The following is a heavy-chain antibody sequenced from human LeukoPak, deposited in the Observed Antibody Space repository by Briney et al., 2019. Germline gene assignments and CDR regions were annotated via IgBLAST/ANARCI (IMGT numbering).Heavy chain of an antibody. V-gene: IGHV1-8*01. Sequence: ASVRVSCKASGYTFSSHGINWVRQATGQGLEWMGWMNPNSGNTGYAQKFQGRVIMTRDTSINTAYLEFYSLRSEDTAVYYCARGYSPTLRTTGNDYWGQGTLVTVSS. CDR3: ARGYSPTLRTTGNDY. J-gene: IGHJ4*02. CDR2: MNPNSGNT. CDR1: GYTFSSHG. D-gene: IGHD1-1*01.